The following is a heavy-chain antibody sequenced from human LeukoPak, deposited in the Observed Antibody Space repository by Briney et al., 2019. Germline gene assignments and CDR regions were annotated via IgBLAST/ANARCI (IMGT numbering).Heavy chain of an antibody. Sequence: PGGSLRLSWAASGFTFSHYWMHWVGHAPGKGLVWVSRINSDGSSTNYADSVKGRFTISRDNAKNTLYLQMNSLRVEDTAVYYCVRGGYCGGGSCYSSDYWGQGTLVTVSS. D-gene: IGHD2-15*01. V-gene: IGHV3-74*01. CDR2: INSDGSST. CDR3: VRGGYCGGGSCYSSDY. J-gene: IGHJ4*02. CDR1: GFTFSHYW.